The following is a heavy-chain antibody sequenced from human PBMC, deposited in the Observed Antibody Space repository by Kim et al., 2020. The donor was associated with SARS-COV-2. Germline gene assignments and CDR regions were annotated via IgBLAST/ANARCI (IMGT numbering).Heavy chain of an antibody. CDR2: ISAYNGNT. V-gene: IGHV1-18*01. CDR1: GYTFTSYG. D-gene: IGHD3-22*01. J-gene: IGHJ4*02. CDR3: ARVRRLNYYDSSGYFDY. Sequence: ASVKVSCKASGYTFTSYGISWVRQAPGQGLEWMGWISAYNGNTNYAQKLQGRVTMTTDTSTSTAYMELRSLRSDDTAVYYCARVRRLNYYDSSGYFDYWGQGTLVTVSS.